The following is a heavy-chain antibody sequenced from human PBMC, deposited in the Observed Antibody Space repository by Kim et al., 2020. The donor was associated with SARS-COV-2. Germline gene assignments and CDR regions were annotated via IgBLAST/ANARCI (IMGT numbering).Heavy chain of an antibody. J-gene: IGHJ3*02. D-gene: IGHD3-16*01. V-gene: IGHV3-74*01. CDR2: GITT. Sequence: GITTSYADSVQCRFIISSDTAKNALYLQMNSLRAEDTALYYCRSFLGTFDIWSQGTMVTVAS. CDR3: RSFLGTFDI.